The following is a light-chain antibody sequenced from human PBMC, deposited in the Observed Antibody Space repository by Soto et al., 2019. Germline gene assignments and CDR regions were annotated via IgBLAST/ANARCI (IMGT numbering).Light chain of an antibody. CDR2: EVS. J-gene: IGLJ1*01. Sequence: QSALTQPASVSGSPGQSITISCTGTSSDVGGYNYVSWYQQHPDKVPKLMIFEVSNRPSGVSYRFSGSKSGNTASLTISGLQAEDEADYYCSSYTTSRTLVFGPGTKVTVL. CDR1: SSDVGGYNY. CDR3: SSYTTSRTLV. V-gene: IGLV2-14*01.